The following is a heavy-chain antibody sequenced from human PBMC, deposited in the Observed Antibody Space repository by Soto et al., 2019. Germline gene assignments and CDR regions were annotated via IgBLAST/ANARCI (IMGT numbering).Heavy chain of an antibody. CDR3: GQNGLYLDMFFDY. D-gene: IGHD2-2*03. Sequence: GGSLTLSCAASGFPFSNYAMSWVRQSPGKGLDWVSSFGGSDSGASYADSVRGRFTISRDNSKNTLFLEMNNLRAEDTAVYYSGQNGLYLDMFFDYWGQGIPVTVSS. CDR1: GFPFSNYA. J-gene: IGHJ4*02. CDR2: FGGSDSGA. V-gene: IGHV3-23*01.